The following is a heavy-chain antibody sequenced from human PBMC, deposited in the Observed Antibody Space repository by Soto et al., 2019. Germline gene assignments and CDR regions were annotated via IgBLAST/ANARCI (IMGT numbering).Heavy chain of an antibody. CDR1: GVTYNTFA. Sequence: QVQLVQSGAEVRKPGSSVKVSCKASGVTYNTFAVSWVRQAPGQGLEWMGGIIPVLGPAFYAQKFQGRVTITAEKSTSTAYLELTSLRAEDTAVYYCVRAAKRYFDYWGQGTLVTVSS. V-gene: IGHV1-69*06. D-gene: IGHD6-25*01. CDR2: IIPVLGPA. J-gene: IGHJ4*02. CDR3: VRAAKRYFDY.